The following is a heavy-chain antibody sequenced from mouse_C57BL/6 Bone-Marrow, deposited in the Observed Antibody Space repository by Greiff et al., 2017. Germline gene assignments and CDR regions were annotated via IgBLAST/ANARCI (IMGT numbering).Heavy chain of an antibody. D-gene: IGHD2-5*01. Sequence: VQLQQPGAELVKPGASVKLSCKASGYTFTSYWMHWVKQRPGRGLEWIGRIYPDSGGTKYNEKFKSKATLTVDTPSSTAYMQLSSLTSEDSAVYYCARPYYSNYLYFDVWGTGTTVTVSS. CDR2: IYPDSGGT. CDR1: GYTFTSYW. CDR3: ARPYYSNYLYFDV. V-gene: IGHV1-62-3*01. J-gene: IGHJ1*03.